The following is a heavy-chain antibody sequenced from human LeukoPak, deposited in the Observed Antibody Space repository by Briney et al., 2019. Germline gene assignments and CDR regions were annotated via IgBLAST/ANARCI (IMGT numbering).Heavy chain of an antibody. V-gene: IGHV4-39*02. Sequence: GSLRLSCAASGFTFSSYEMNWVRQPPGKGLEWMGSIYSSGSTYYNASLQSRVTISIETSKNQISLRLNSVTAADTAMYYCARDVTPYRSSWQALGYYYYMDVWGKGTTVTVSS. CDR2: IYSSGST. CDR3: ARDVTPYRSSWQALGYYYYMDV. J-gene: IGHJ6*03. D-gene: IGHD6-13*01. CDR1: GFTFSSYE.